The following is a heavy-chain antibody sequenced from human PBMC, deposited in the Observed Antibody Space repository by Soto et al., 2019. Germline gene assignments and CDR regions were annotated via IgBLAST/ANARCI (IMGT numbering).Heavy chain of an antibody. V-gene: IGHV3-21*01. Sequence: LRLSCAASGFTFSSYSMNWVRQAPGKGLEWVSSISSSSSYIYYADSVKGRFTISRDNAKNSLYLQMNSLRAEDTAVYYCARDLTTVHWYFDLWGRGTLVTVSS. J-gene: IGHJ2*01. CDR3: ARDLTTVHWYFDL. D-gene: IGHD4-17*01. CDR2: ISSSSSYI. CDR1: GFTFSSYS.